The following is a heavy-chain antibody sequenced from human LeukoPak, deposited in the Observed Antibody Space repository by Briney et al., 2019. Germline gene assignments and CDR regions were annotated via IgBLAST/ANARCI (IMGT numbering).Heavy chain of an antibody. CDR2: IYYSGTT. D-gene: IGHD6-13*01. J-gene: IGHJ4*02. Sequence: SETLSLTCTVSGGSISSHYWSWIRQPPGKGLEWIGYIYYSGTTNYNPSLKSRVTISVDTSNNQFSLKLSSVTAADTAVYYCARGVYIAAAQYGYWGQGTLVTVSS. CDR1: GGSISSHY. V-gene: IGHV4-59*11. CDR3: ARGVYIAAAQYGY.